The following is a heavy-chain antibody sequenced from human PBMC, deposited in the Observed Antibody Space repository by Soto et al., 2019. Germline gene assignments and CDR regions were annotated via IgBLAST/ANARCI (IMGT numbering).Heavy chain of an antibody. CDR1: GFSLSTSGVG. J-gene: IGHJ6*02. CDR2: IYWNDDK. D-gene: IGHD2-2*02. Sequence: QITLKESGPTLVKPTQTLTLTCTFSGFSLSTSGVGVGWIRQPPGKALEWLALIYWNDDKRYSPSLKSRLTIPMDTSKNQVVRTMTNMDPVDTATYYCAHGSPRLRYCSSTSCYTEGYGMDVWGQGTTVTVSS. CDR3: AHGSPRLRYCSSTSCYTEGYGMDV. V-gene: IGHV2-5*01.